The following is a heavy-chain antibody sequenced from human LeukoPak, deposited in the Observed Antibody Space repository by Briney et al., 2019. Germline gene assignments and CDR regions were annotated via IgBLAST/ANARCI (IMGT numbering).Heavy chain of an antibody. CDR1: GGSISSNSYY. J-gene: IGHJ4*02. Sequence: SETLSLTCTVSGGSISSNSYYWGWIRQPPGKGLEWIGSIYYSGSTYYNPSLKSRVTISVDTSKNQFSLKLSSVTAADTAVYYCAGGEFGSSVYYGYWGRGPLVTVSS. V-gene: IGHV4-39*01. CDR3: AGGEFGSSVYYGY. CDR2: IYYSGST. D-gene: IGHD3-22*01.